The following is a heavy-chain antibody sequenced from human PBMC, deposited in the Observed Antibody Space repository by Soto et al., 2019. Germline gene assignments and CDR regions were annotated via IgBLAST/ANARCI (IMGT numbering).Heavy chain of an antibody. J-gene: IGHJ5*02. D-gene: IGHD3-10*01. V-gene: IGHV4-31*03. CDR3: AMRGSGIWFDP. CDR1: GGSISSGGYY. CDR2: IYYSGST. Sequence: SETLSLTCTVSGGSISSGGYYWSWIRQHPGKGLEWIGYIYYSGSTYYNPSLKSRVTISVDTSKNQFSLKLSSVTAADTAVYYCAMRGSGIWFDPWGQGTLVTVSS.